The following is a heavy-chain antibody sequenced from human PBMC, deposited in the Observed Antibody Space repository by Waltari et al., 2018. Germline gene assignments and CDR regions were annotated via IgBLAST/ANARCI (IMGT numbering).Heavy chain of an antibody. Sequence: EVQLVESGGGLVQPVGSLRLACVASAFNVGPMSMGWVREAQGKGLEWGSFMYSVGTTYYIDSVKGRFTLSRDSSKNTLYLQMNSLRLEDTGLYYCVRDNGNDGLWFGEPYYSDHWGQGIPVTVSS. D-gene: IGHD3-10*01. V-gene: IGHV3-53*01. CDR3: VRDNGNDGLWFGEPYYSDH. CDR2: MYSVGTT. J-gene: IGHJ4*02. CDR1: AFNVGPMS.